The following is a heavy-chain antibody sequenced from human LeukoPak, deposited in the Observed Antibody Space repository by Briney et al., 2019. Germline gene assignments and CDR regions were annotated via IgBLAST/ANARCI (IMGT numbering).Heavy chain of an antibody. CDR3: AKHFCTGLDCSLFDS. Sequence: PGGSLRLSCAASGFTMSNYGVSWVRQAPGKGLEWVSGIRSAVDTTHYADSVKGRFIISRDNSKNTLSLQLNSLRPEDTALYYCAKHFCTGLDCSLFDSWGQGTPVTVSS. V-gene: IGHV3-23*01. J-gene: IGHJ4*02. CDR1: GFTMSNYG. D-gene: IGHD3/OR15-3a*01. CDR2: IRSAVDTT.